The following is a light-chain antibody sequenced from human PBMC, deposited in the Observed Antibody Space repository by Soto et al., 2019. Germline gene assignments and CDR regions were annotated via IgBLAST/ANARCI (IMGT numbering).Light chain of an antibody. CDR3: QSFDSSLPWV. CDR1: SSNIGAGYD. V-gene: IGLV1-40*01. CDR2: NNN. J-gene: IGLJ3*02. Sequence: QSVLTQPPSVSGAPGQRVTISCTGSSSNIGAGYDVHWYQQLPGTAPKLLIYNNNHRPSGVPDRFSGSKSGTSASLAIAGLQAEDEADYYCQSFDSSLPWVFGGGTKVTVL.